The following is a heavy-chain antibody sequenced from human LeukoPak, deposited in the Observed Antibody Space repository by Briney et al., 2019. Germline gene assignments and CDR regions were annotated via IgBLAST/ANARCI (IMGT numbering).Heavy chain of an antibody. Sequence: GGSLRLSCAASGLTFSDYYMSWIRQAPGKGLKGVSNISSSGSTIYYADSVKGRFTISRDNAKNSLYLQMNSLRAEDTAVYYCARDGDSSSFVYYFDYWGQGTLVTVSS. CDR1: GLTFSDYY. CDR2: ISSSGSTI. J-gene: IGHJ4*02. CDR3: ARDGDSSSFVYYFDY. D-gene: IGHD6-13*01. V-gene: IGHV3-11*01.